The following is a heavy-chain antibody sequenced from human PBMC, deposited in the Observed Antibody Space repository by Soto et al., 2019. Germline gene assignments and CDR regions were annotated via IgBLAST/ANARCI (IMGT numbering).Heavy chain of an antibody. CDR1: GFTFSNYW. Sequence: EVQLVESGGGLVQPGGSLRLSCTASGFTFSNYWMSWVRQAPGEGLVWVANMNQDGSERYYVDSVKGRFTISRDNAKNSLYLQVSSLRAEDTAIYYCTRDRSGTMLFWGQGTLVTVSS. D-gene: IGHD1-7*01. V-gene: IGHV3-7*01. CDR3: TRDRSGTMLF. CDR2: MNQDGSER. J-gene: IGHJ4*02.